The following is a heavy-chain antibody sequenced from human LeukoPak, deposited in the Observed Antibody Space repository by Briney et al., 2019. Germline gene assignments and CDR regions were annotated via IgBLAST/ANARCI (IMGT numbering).Heavy chain of an antibody. D-gene: IGHD3-3*01. J-gene: IGHJ6*03. Sequence: GESLKTSCKASGYTFTNYWIGWVRQMPGKGLEWMGIIYPEDSDTKYSPSFQGQVTISVDESTSTAYLQWSSLKASDTAIYYCARHEVGGDSSSGYEYYYYMDVWGKGTAVTVSS. V-gene: IGHV5-51*01. CDR3: ARHEVGGDSSSGYEYYYYMDV. CDR1: GYTFTNYW. CDR2: IYPEDSDT.